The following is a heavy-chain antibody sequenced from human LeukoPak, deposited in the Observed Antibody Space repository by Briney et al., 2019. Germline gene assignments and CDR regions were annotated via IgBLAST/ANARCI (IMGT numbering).Heavy chain of an antibody. CDR1: GFTFSRFE. Sequence: GGSLRLSCVASGFTFSRFEMNWVRQAPGKGLEWISHISTGTYIAYTDSVKGRFTISRDNAKNSLFLQMNSLRAEDTAVYYCTRELDREASATVVGDYWGQGTLVTVSS. D-gene: IGHD4-23*01. V-gene: IGHV3-48*03. J-gene: IGHJ4*01. CDR2: ISTGTYI. CDR3: TRELDREASATVVGDY.